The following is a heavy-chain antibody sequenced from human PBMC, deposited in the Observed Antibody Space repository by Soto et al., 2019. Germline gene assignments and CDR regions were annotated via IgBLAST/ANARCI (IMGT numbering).Heavy chain of an antibody. CDR3: ARSVRFLEWLLLSPSAFDY. CDR1: GFTFSSYG. V-gene: IGHV3-33*01. J-gene: IGHJ4*02. D-gene: IGHD3-3*01. Sequence: QVQLVESGGGVVQPGRSLRLSCAASGFTFSSYGMHWVRQAPGKGLEWVAVIWYDGINKYYADSVKGRFTISRDNSKNRLYLQRDSLRAEDKAVYYCARSVRFLEWLLLSPSAFDYWGQGTLVTVSS. CDR2: IWYDGINK.